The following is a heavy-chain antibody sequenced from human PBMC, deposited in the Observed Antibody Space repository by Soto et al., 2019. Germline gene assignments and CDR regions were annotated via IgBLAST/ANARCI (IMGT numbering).Heavy chain of an antibody. CDR3: AGRSGEGWSDP. J-gene: IGHJ5*02. V-gene: IGHV4-61*01. CDR2: IYDSGST. D-gene: IGHD2-15*01. CDR1: GGSVSSGSHY. Sequence: QVQLQESGPGLVKPSETLSLSCSVSGGSVSSGSHYWSWIRQPPGKGLEWIGFIYDSGSTHYNPSLKSRVTISLNTSKNQFSLKLSSVTAADTAVYYCAGRSGEGWSDPWGQGTLVTVSS.